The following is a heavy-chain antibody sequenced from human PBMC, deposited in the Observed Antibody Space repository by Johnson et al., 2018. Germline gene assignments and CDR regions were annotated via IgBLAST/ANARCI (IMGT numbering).Heavy chain of an antibody. CDR1: GFSFSYYW. J-gene: IGHJ6*03. D-gene: IGHD3-22*01. CDR3: ARGPYYYGGSGYYQSQYFYYMDV. Sequence: VQLQESGGGLVQPGGSLRLSCAASGFSFSYYWMHWVRQAPGKGLVWVSRINRDGSGTSYSDSVKGRFTISRDNAKNTVYLQINSLKIEDTAVYYCARGPYYYGGSGYYQSQYFYYMDVWGKGTTVTVSS. CDR2: INRDGSGT. V-gene: IGHV3-74*01.